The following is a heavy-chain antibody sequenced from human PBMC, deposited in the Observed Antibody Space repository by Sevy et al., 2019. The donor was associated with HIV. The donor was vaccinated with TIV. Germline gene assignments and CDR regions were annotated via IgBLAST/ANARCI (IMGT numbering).Heavy chain of an antibody. CDR1: GFSFSDHR. CDR2: ISYDGRNTK. CDR3: ARDRGGILSSAFDY. D-gene: IGHD3-16*01. Sequence: GSLRLSCVGSGFSFSDHRMHWVRQAPGKGLEWMAVISYDGRNTKYKADSVKGRFTISRDNSKNTLYLQMNSLRAEDTAIYYCARDRGGILSSAFDYWGQGTLVTVSS. J-gene: IGHJ4*02. V-gene: IGHV3-30*03.